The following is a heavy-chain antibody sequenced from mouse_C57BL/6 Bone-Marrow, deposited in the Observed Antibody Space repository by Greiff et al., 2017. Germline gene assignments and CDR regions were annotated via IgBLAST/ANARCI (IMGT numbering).Heavy chain of an antibody. CDR2: IDPETGGT. CDR3: TRPHLSPYYYAMDY. V-gene: IGHV1-15*01. J-gene: IGHJ4*01. CDR1: GYTFTDYE. Sequence: QVQLQQSGAELVRPGASVTLSCKASGYTFTDYEMHWVKQTPVHGLEWIGAIDPETGGTAYNQKFKGKAILTADKSSSTAYMELRSLTSEDSAVYYCTRPHLSPYYYAMDYWGQGNSVTVSS.